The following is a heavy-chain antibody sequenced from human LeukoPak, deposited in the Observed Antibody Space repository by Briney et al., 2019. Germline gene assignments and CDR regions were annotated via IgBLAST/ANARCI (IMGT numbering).Heavy chain of an antibody. V-gene: IGHV3-21*04. CDR1: GFTFSSYS. CDR2: ISSSSSYI. J-gene: IGHJ5*02. CDR3: ARGPLMGWLQLQWFDP. D-gene: IGHD5-12*01. Sequence: GGSLRLSCAASGFTFSSYSMNWVRQAPGKGLEWVSSISSSSSYIYYADSVKGRFTISRDNAKNSLYLQMNSLRAEDTAVYYCARGPLMGWLQLQWFDPWGQGTLVTVSS.